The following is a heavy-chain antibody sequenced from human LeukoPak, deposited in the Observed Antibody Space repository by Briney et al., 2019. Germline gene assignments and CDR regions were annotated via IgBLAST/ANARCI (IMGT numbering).Heavy chain of an antibody. CDR3: ARNLVYCNGGSCYYHVGVDY. Sequence: PGGSLRLSCAASGFTFSNYWMTWVRQAPGKELEWVANIKQDESEKYYVDSVKGRFTISRDNAKNSLYLQMNILRGEDTAVYYCARNLVYCNGGSCYYHVGVDYWGQGTLVTVSS. V-gene: IGHV3-7*01. CDR1: GFTFSNYW. D-gene: IGHD2-15*01. CDR2: IKQDESEK. J-gene: IGHJ4*02.